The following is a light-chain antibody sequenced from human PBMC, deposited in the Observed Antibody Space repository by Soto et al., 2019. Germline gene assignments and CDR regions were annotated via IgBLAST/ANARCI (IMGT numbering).Light chain of an antibody. CDR1: SSNIGSTYD. J-gene: IGLJ1*01. V-gene: IGLV1-40*01. CDR3: SSYTSESTYV. CDR2: GNT. Sequence: QSVLTQPPSVSGAPGQRVTISCTGSSSNIGSTYDVQWYQQLPGTAPKLLIHGNTDRPSGVPDRFSGSKSGTSASLTISGLQAEDEADYYCSSYTSESTYVLGAGTKLTVL.